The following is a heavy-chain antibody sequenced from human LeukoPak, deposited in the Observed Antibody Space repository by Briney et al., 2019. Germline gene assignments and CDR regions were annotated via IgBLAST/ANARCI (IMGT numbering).Heavy chain of an antibody. J-gene: IGHJ1*01. D-gene: IGHD6-19*01. CDR3: ARTAYSSGWYYIAYFQH. V-gene: IGHV4-61*02. Sequence: SETLSLTCTVSGGSISSGSYYWSWIRQPAGKGLEWIGRIYTSGSTNYNPSLKSRVTISVDTSKNQFSLKLSSVTAADTAVYYCARTAYSSGWYYIAYFQHWGQGTLVTVSS. CDR1: GGSISSGSYY. CDR2: IYTSGST.